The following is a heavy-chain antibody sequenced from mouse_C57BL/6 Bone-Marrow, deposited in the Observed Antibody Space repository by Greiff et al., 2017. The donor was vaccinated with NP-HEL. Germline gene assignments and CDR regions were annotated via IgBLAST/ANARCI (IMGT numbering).Heavy chain of an antibody. Sequence: SGPVLVKPGASVKMSCKASGYTFTDYYMNWVKQSHGKSLEWIGVINPYNGGTSYNQKFKGKATLTVDKSSSTAYMELNSLTSEDSAVYYCAPLDYYGSSYDRYFDVWGTGTTVTVSS. CDR2: INPYNGGT. CDR3: APLDYYGSSYDRYFDV. D-gene: IGHD1-1*01. V-gene: IGHV1-19*01. J-gene: IGHJ1*03. CDR1: GYTFTDYY.